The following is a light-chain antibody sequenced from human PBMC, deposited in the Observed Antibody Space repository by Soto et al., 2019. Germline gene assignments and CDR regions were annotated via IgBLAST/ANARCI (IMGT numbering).Light chain of an antibody. CDR3: QAWDSNTHYV. V-gene: IGLV3-1*01. CDR1: NLGDKY. CDR2: QTI. J-gene: IGLJ1*01. Sequence: SYELTQPPSVSVSPGQTASITCSGDNLGDKYAYWFQQRPGQSPVLVIYQTIKRPSGIPERFSGSSSGNTATLTISGTQAMDGADYYCQAWDSNTHYVSGSGTKLTVL.